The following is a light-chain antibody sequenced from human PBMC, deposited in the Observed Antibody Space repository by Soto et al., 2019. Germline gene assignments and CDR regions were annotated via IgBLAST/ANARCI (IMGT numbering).Light chain of an antibody. CDR2: GAF. J-gene: IGKJ1*01. CDR3: QQYDSSWWT. Sequence: EIVLTQSPGTLYLSPGERATLSCRASQSVSSSYLAWYQQKPGQAPRLLIYGAFNRATGIPDRFSGSGSGTDFTLTISRLEPEDFAVYYCQQYDSSWWTFGQGTKVEIK. CDR1: QSVSSSY. V-gene: IGKV3-20*01.